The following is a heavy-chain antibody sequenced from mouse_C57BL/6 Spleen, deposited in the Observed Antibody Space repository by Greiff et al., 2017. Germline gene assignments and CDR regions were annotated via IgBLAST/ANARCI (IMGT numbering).Heavy chain of an antibody. D-gene: IGHD1-1*01. CDR1: GYTFTSYW. CDR3: ARSLITTVVRYAMDY. CDR2: INPSNGGT. V-gene: IGHV1-53*01. J-gene: IGHJ4*01. Sequence: QVQLQQPGTELVKPGASVKLSCKASGYTFTSYWMHWVKQRPGQGLEWIGNINPSNGGTNYNEKFKSKATLTVDKSSSTAYMQLSSLTSEDSAVYYCARSLITTVVRYAMDYWGQGTSVTVSS.